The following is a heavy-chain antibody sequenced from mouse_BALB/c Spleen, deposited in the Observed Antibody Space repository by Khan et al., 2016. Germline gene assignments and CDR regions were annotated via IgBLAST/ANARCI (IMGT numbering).Heavy chain of an antibody. Sequence: EVELVESGGGLVQPGGSLRLSCATSGFTFTDYYMSWVRQPPGKALEWLGFIRNKANGYTTEYSASVKGRFTISRDNSQSILYLQMNTLRAEDSATYYCARDPLTGWYFDHWGQGTTLTVSS. CDR3: ARDPLTGWYFDH. J-gene: IGHJ2*01. CDR2: IRNKANGYTT. D-gene: IGHD4-1*01. CDR1: GFTFTDYY. V-gene: IGHV7-3*02.